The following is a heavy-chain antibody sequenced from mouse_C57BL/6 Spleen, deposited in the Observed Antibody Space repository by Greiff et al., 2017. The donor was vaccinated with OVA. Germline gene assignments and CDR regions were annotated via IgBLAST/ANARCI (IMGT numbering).Heavy chain of an antibody. V-gene: IGHV5-16*01. D-gene: IGHD2-5*01. CDR1: GFTFSDYY. Sequence: EVHLVESEGGLVQPGSSMKLSCTASGFTFSDYYMAWVRQVPEKGLEWVANINYDGSSTYYLDSLKSRFIISRDNAKNILYLQMSRLKSEDTATYYCARAAYYSNSYYFDYWGQGTTLTVSS. CDR3: ARAAYYSNSYYFDY. J-gene: IGHJ2*01. CDR2: INYDGSST.